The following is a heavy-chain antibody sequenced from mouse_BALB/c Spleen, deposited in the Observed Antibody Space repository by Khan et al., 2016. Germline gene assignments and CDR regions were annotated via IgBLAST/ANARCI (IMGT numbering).Heavy chain of an antibody. V-gene: IGHV3-6*02. CDR3: ARGRLLRLRGYFDY. CDR1: GYSITSGYY. D-gene: IGHD1-2*01. J-gene: IGHJ2*01. CDR2: ISYDGSN. Sequence: QLEESGPGLVKPSQSLSLTCSVTGYSITSGYYWNWIRQFPGNKLEWMGYISYDGSNNYNPSLKNRISITRDTSKNQFFLKLNSVTPEATATYYCARGRLLRLRGYFDYWGQGTTLTVSS.